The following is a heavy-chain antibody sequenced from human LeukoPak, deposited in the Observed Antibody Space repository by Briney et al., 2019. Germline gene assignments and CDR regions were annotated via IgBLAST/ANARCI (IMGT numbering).Heavy chain of an antibody. CDR3: ARELGYGGPYDAFDI. D-gene: IGHD4-23*01. Sequence: SETLSLTCTVSGGSISSYYWSWIRQPPGKGLEWIGYIYYSGSTNYNPSLKSRVTISVDTSKNQFSLKLSSVTAADTAVYYCARELGYGGPYDAFDIWGQGTMVTVSS. V-gene: IGHV4-59*01. CDR1: GGSISSYY. CDR2: IYYSGST. J-gene: IGHJ3*02.